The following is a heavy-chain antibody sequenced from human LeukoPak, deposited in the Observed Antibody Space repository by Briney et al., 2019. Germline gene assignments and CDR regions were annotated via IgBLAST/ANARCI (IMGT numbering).Heavy chain of an antibody. CDR2: INHSGST. V-gene: IGHV4-34*01. D-gene: IGHD2-2*01. CDR3: ARYCSSTSCYGYMDV. Sequence: PSETLSLTCAVYGGSFSGYYWSWIRQPPGKGLEWIGEINHSGSTNYNPSLKSRVTISVDTSKNQFSLKLSSVTAADTAVYYCARYCSSTSCYGYMDVWGKGTTVTISS. J-gene: IGHJ6*03. CDR1: GGSFSGYY.